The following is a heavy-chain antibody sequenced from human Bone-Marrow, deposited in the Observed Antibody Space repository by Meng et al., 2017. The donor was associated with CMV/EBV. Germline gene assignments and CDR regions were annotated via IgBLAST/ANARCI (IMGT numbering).Heavy chain of an antibody. Sequence: ASVKVSCKASGYTFTGYYMHWVRQAPGQGLEWMGWINPNSGGTNYAQKFQGRVTMTRDTSISTAYMELSRLRSDDTAVYYCARDHRKQLPGDDYCYYGMDVWGQGTTVTVSS. CDR3: ARDHRKQLPGDDYCYYGMDV. J-gene: IGHJ6*02. CDR1: GYTFTGYY. CDR2: INPNSGGT. V-gene: IGHV1-2*02. D-gene: IGHD6-6*01.